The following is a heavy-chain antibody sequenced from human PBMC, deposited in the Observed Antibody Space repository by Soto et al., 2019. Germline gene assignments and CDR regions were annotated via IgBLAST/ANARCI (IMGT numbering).Heavy chain of an antibody. CDR3: ARGRNVGGSYLDY. CDR1: GESFSGYY. V-gene: IGHV4-34*01. J-gene: IGHJ4*02. Sequence: QVQLQQWGAGLLKPSETLSLTCAVYGESFSGYYWSWIRQPPGKGLEWIGEINHSGSTNYNPSLKSRATISVDTSKNHYSLKLSSGTAADTAVDYCARGRNVGGSYLDYWGQGTLVTVSS. D-gene: IGHD1-26*01. CDR2: INHSGST.